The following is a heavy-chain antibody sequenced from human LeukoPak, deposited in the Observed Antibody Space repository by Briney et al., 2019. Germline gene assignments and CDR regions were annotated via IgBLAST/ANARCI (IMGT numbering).Heavy chain of an antibody. V-gene: IGHV3-21*01. J-gene: IGHJ6*02. Sequence: GGSLRLSCAASGFTFSSYSMNWVRQAPGKGLEWVSSISSSSSYIYYADSVKGRFTISRDNAKNSLYLQMNSLRAEDTAVYYCARDSGSYYYYGMDVWGQGTTVTVSS. CDR2: ISSSSSYI. CDR1: GFTFSSYS. CDR3: ARDSGSYYYYGMDV. D-gene: IGHD1-26*01.